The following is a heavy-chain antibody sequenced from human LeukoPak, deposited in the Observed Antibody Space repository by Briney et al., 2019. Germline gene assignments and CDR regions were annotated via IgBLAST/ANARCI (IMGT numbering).Heavy chain of an antibody. CDR1: GYTFTGYY. Sequence: GASVKVSCKASGYTFTGYYIHWVRQAPGQGLEWMGWINPNSGGTNYAQKFQGRVTMTRDTSISTAYMELSRLRSDDTAVYYCARVRRAAAGIYNWFDPWGQGTLVTVSS. CDR2: INPNSGGT. CDR3: ARVRRAAAGIYNWFDP. J-gene: IGHJ5*02. V-gene: IGHV1-2*02. D-gene: IGHD6-13*01.